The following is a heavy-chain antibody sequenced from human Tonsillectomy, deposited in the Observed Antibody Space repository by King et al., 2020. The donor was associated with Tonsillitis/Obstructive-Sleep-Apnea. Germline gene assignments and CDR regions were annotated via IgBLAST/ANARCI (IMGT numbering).Heavy chain of an antibody. CDR1: GFTFSDHY. D-gene: IGHD4-17*01. V-gene: IGHV3-11*05. CDR3: ARTLGLSYGDVGKLFDS. J-gene: IGHJ4*02. Sequence: VQLVESGGGLVKPGGSLRLSCAASGFTFSDHYMSWIRQAPGKGLEWISYIIGSSRYTNYADSVRGRFTVSRDNAKSSLYLQMNSLRAEDTAVYYCARTLGLSYGDVGKLFDSWGQGTLVTVSS. CDR2: IIGSSRYT.